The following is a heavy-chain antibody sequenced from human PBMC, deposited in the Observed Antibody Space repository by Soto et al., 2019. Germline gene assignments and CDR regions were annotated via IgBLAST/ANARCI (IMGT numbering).Heavy chain of an antibody. D-gene: IGHD1-26*01. CDR1: GFTFTSSA. Sequence: SVKVSCKASGFTFTSSAVQWVRQARGQRLEWIGWIVVGSGNTNYAQKFQERVTITRDMSTSTAYMEPSSLRSEDTAVYYCAASSGSYSDYYGMDVWGQGITVTAP. J-gene: IGHJ6*02. CDR3: AASSGSYSDYYGMDV. CDR2: IVVGSGNT. V-gene: IGHV1-58*01.